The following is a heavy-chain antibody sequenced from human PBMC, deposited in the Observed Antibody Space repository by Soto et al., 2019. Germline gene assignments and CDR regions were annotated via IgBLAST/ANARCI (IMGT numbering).Heavy chain of an antibody. V-gene: IGHV4-4*02. J-gene: IGHJ5*02. Sequence: PSETLSLTCGVSGGTVASSHWWSWVRQSPGRGLEWIGNVYHTGDTNFNPSLQSRVTFSVDKSNNQFSLRLTSVTAADTVVYFCAREVVPARGNNYFDPWGPGALVTVSS. CDR2: VYHTGDT. CDR3: AREVVPARGNNYFDP. D-gene: IGHD3-10*01. CDR1: GGTVASSHW.